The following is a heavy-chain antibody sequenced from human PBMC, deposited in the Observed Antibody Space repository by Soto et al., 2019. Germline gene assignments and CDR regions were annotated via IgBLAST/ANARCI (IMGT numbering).Heavy chain of an antibody. Sequence: GGSLRLSCAASGFTFSSYGMHWVRQAPGKGLEWVAVISYDGSNKYYADSVKGQFTISRDNSKDTLYLQMNSLRAEDTAVYYCAKGRGYSYGPHFDYWGQGTLVTAPQ. V-gene: IGHV3-30*18. D-gene: IGHD5-18*01. CDR1: GFTFSSYG. CDR2: ISYDGSNK. J-gene: IGHJ4*02. CDR3: AKGRGYSYGPHFDY.